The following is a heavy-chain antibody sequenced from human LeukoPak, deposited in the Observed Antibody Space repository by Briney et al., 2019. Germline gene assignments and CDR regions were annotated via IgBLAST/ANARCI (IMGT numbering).Heavy chain of an antibody. CDR2: IYYSGST. D-gene: IGHD4-17*01. CDR3: ASHNGVYGDYGLPGAFDI. CDR1: GGSISSSSYY. Sequence: PSETLSLTCTVSGGSISSSSYYWGWIRQPPGKGLEWIGSIYYSGSTYYNPSLKSRATISVDTSKNQFSLKLSSVTAADTAVYYCASHNGVYGDYGLPGAFDIWGQGTMVTVSS. J-gene: IGHJ3*02. V-gene: IGHV4-39*01.